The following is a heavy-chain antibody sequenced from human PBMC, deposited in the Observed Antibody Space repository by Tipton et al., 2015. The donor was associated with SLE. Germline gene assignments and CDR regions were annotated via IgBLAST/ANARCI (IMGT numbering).Heavy chain of an antibody. V-gene: IGHV3-30*02. CDR3: AGGTGAYFDH. CDR2: IRAAGSNK. CDR1: GFTFSISV. D-gene: IGHD3-16*01. Sequence: SLRLSCAASGFTFSISVMHWVRQAPGKGLEWVAFIRAAGSNKDYADSVKGRFTISRDNSKNTLYLQMNRLRVEDTAVYYCAGGTGAYFDHWGQGTLVTVSS. J-gene: IGHJ4*02.